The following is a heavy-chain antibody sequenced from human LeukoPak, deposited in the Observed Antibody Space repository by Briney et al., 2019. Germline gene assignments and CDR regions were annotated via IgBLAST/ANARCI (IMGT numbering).Heavy chain of an antibody. Sequence: GGSLRLSCAVSGFTISSNYMSWVRQAPGEGLEWVSVIYRGGSTYYADSVKGRFTLSRDNAKKSLYLKMNSLRVEDTAVYYCARDRARVTGLFHYYYYMDVWGKGTTVTVSS. J-gene: IGHJ6*03. V-gene: IGHV3-66*01. CDR3: ARDRARVTGLFHYYYYMDV. CDR2: IYRGGST. D-gene: IGHD5-18*01. CDR1: GFTISSNY.